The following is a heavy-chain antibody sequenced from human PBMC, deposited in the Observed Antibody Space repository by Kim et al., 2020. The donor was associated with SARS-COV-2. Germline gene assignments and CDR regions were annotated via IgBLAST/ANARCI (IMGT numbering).Heavy chain of an antibody. J-gene: IGHJ4*02. CDR3: MKDLRTTVTTDY. V-gene: IGHV3-23*01. Sequence: GGSLRLSCAASGFNFSSYVMSWVRQAPGKGLEWVSAISGSGVSTYYADSVKGRFSITRDNSKNTLYLQMNGLRAEDTALYYCMKDLRTTVTTDYWGQGTLVTVSS. CDR1: GFNFSSYV. D-gene: IGHD4-17*01. CDR2: ISGSGVST.